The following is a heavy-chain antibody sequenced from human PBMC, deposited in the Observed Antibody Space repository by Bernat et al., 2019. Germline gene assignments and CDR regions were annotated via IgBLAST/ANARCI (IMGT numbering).Heavy chain of an antibody. Sequence: EVQLVETGGGLIQPGGSLRLSCAASGFTVSSNYMSWVRQAPGKGLEWVSVIYSGGSTYYADSVKGRFTISRDNSKNTLYLQMNSLRAEDTAVYYCARVPLPYCSSTSCYDNYYGMDVWGQGTTVIVSS. CDR1: GFTVSSNY. CDR2: IYSGGST. J-gene: IGHJ6*02. V-gene: IGHV3-53*02. D-gene: IGHD2-2*01. CDR3: ARVPLPYCSSTSCYDNYYGMDV.